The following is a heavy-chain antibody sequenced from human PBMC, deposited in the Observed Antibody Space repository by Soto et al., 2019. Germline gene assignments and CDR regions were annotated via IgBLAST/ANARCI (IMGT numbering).Heavy chain of an antibody. J-gene: IGHJ6*02. Sequence: EVQLLESGGGLVQPGGSLRLSCAASGFTFSSYAMSWVRQAPGKGLEWGSAISGSGGSTYYADSVKGRFTISRDNSKNTLYLQMNSLRAEDTAVYYCAKVQAYYYGSGSYYYYYYYYGMDVWGQGTTVTVSS. CDR1: GFTFSSYA. V-gene: IGHV3-23*01. CDR2: ISGSGGST. D-gene: IGHD3-10*01. CDR3: AKVQAYYYGSGSYYYYYYYYGMDV.